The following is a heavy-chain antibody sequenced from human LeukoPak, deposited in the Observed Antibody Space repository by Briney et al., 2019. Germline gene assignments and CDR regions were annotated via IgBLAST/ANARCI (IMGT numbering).Heavy chain of an antibody. CDR1: GFTFSTYG. Sequence: QTGRSLILSCAASGFTFSTYGMHWVRQAPGKGLEWVAVIWYDGSNKYYADSVRGRFTISRDNSKNTLYLQMNSLRAEDTAVYYCARETDNNSWSWDIWGQGTMVTASS. J-gene: IGHJ3*02. D-gene: IGHD6-13*01. CDR2: IWYDGSNK. V-gene: IGHV3-33*01. CDR3: ARETDNNSWSWDI.